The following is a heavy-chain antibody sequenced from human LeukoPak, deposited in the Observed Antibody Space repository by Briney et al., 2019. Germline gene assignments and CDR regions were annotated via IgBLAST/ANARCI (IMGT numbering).Heavy chain of an antibody. CDR3: ARVGYSSGLDY. V-gene: IGHV4-61*01. CDR1: DDSISGTIYY. J-gene: IGHJ4*02. CDR2: VSYSGST. Sequence: PSETLSLTCAVSDDSISGTIYYWSWIRQPPGKGLEWIGYVSYSGSTDYNPSLKSRVTISLDASKNQFSLKVSSVTAADTAVYYCARVGYSSGLDYWGQGTLVTVPS. D-gene: IGHD6-19*01.